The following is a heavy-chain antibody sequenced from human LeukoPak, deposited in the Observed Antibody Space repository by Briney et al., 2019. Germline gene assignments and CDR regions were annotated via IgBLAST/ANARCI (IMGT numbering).Heavy chain of an antibody. CDR3: ARADWGSRRDSRFDY. Sequence: PSETLSLTCTVSGGSISSSSYYWDWIRQPPGKGLEWIGSIYYSGSTYYNPSLKSRVTISVDTSKNQFSLKLSSVTAADTAVYYCARADWGSRRDSRFDYWGQGTLVTVSS. V-gene: IGHV4-39*07. CDR2: IYYSGST. J-gene: IGHJ4*02. CDR1: GGSISSSSYY. D-gene: IGHD7-27*01.